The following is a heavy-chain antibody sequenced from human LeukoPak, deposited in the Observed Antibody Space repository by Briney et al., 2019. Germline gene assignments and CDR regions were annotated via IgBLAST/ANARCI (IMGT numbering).Heavy chain of an antibody. D-gene: IGHD5-24*01. CDR1: GYTFTSYG. Sequence: ASVKVSCKASGYTFTSYGISWVRQAPGQGLEWMGWISAYNGNTNYAQKLQGRVTMTTDTSTSTAYMELRSLRSDDTAVYYCASRLPHGYNPPRFDYWARGTRVTVSS. CDR3: ASRLPHGYNPPRFDY. CDR2: ISAYNGNT. J-gene: IGHJ4*02. V-gene: IGHV1-18*01.